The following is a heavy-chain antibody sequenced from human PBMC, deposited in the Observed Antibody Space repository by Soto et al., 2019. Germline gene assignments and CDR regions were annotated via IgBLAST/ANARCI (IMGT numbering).Heavy chain of an antibody. J-gene: IGHJ4*02. Sequence: QVVLLQSGTEVKRPGSSVKVSCKASGVPFNSYGFAWVRQDPGRGLEWVGRINPASQLRNYEQSLQVRVNITADTSTTTAYMKLSGLTSENTAVYYCARMKLARLDHWGQGTLVTVSS. CDR3: ARMKLARLDH. CDR1: GVPFNSYG. V-gene: IGHV1-69*09. CDR2: INPASQLR.